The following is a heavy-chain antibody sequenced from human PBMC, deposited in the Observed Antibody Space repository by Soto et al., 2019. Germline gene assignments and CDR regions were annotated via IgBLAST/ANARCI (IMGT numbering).Heavy chain of an antibody. Sequence: EVQLVESGGGLVQPGGSLRLSCAASGFTFSSYWMHWVHQAPGKGLVWVSRINGDGSSTGYADSVKGRFTISRDNAKNTLYLQMNSLRAEDTAVYYCARESDGANSLWGQGTLVTVSS. D-gene: IGHD4-17*01. CDR3: ARESDGANSL. CDR2: INGDGSST. CDR1: GFTFSSYW. V-gene: IGHV3-74*01. J-gene: IGHJ4*02.